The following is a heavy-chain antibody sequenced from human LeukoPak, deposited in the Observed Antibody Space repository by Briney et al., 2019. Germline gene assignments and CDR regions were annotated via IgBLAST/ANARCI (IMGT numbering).Heavy chain of an antibody. CDR1: GGSFSGYY. CDR2: INHSGST. V-gene: IGHV4-34*01. Sequence: PSETLSLTCAVYGGSFSGYYWSWIRQPPGKGLERIGEINHSGSTNYNPSLKSRVTISVDTSKNQFSLKLSSVTAADTAVYYCARGPFNVDTAMVTVPFLDYWGQGTLVTVSS. CDR3: ARGPFNVDTAMVTVPFLDY. J-gene: IGHJ4*02. D-gene: IGHD5-18*01.